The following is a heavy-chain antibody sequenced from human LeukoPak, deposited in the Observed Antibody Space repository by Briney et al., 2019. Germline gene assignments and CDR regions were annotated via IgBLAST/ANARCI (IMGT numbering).Heavy chain of an antibody. J-gene: IGHJ4*02. CDR3: ARDRGYCSSTSCYLSFDY. D-gene: IGHD2-2*01. CDR1: GGTFSSYA. CDR2: IIPIFGTA. Sequence: SVKVSCKASGGTFSSYAISWVRQAPGQGLEWMGGIIPIFGTANYAQKFQGRVTITADKSTSTAYMELSSLRSEDTAVYYCARDRGYCSSTSCYLSFDYWGQGTLVTVSS. V-gene: IGHV1-69*06.